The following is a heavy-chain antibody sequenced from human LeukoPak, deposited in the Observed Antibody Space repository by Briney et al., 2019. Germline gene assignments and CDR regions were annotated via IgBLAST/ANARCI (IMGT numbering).Heavy chain of an antibody. D-gene: IGHD6-19*01. CDR2: INHSGST. CDR1: GGSFSGYY. V-gene: IGHV4-34*01. Sequence: SETLSLTCAVYGGSFSGYYWSWIRQPPGKGLEWIGEINHSGSTNYNPSLESRVTISVDTSKNQFSLKLSSVTAADTAVYYCARRLKQWLVPYFDYWGQGTLVTVSS. CDR3: ARRLKQWLVPYFDY. J-gene: IGHJ4*02.